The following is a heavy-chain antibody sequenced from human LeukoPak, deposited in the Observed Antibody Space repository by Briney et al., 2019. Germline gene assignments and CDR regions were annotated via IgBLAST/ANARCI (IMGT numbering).Heavy chain of an antibody. CDR3: ARGSYYYDSSGYYYRTLIDY. J-gene: IGHJ4*02. D-gene: IGHD3-22*01. CDR2: INPNSGGT. CDR1: GYTFTGYY. Sequence: GASVKVSCKASGYTFTGYYMHWVRQAPEQGLEWMGWINPNSGGTNYAQKFQGRVTMTRDTSISTAYMELSRLRSDDTAVYYCARGSYYYDSSGYYYRTLIDYWGQGTLVTVSS. V-gene: IGHV1-2*02.